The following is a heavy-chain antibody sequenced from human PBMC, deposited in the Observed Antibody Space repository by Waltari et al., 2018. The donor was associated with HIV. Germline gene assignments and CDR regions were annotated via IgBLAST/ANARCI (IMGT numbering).Heavy chain of an antibody. CDR3: ARENDTSWRALGH. CDR2: MSTSGST. V-gene: IGHV4-4*07. D-gene: IGHD3-16*01. J-gene: IGHJ4*02. Sequence: IRQPGGKGLEGIGRMSTSGSTNYNASIEGRVTMSVDTSKNQFSLKLSSVTAADTAVYYCARENDTSWRALGHWGQGTLVTVSS.